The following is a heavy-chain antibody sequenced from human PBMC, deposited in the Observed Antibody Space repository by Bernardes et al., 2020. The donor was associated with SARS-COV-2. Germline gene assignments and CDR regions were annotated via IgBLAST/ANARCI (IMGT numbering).Heavy chain of an antibody. V-gene: IGHV3-48*01. J-gene: IGHJ4*02. CDR3: ARDTYYDFWSGYYGGVDY. CDR2: ISSSSSTR. Sequence: GGSLRLSCAASGFTFSSCSMNWVRQAPGKGLEWVSYISSSSSTRYYADSVKGRFTISRDNAKNSLYLQMNSLRVEDTAVYYCARDTYYDFWSGYYGGVDYWGQGTLVTVSS. D-gene: IGHD3-3*01. CDR1: GFTFSSCS.